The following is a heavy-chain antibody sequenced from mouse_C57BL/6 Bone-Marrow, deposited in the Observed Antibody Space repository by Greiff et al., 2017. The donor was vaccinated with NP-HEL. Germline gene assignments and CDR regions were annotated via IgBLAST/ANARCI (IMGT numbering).Heavy chain of an antibody. Sequence: VQLQQSGAELVRPGASVKLSCTASGFNIKDDYMHWVKQRPEQGLEWIGWIDPENGDTEYASKFQGKATITADTSSNTAYLQLSSLTSEDTAVYYCTTRIYYDYDGGDYWGQGTTLTVSS. CDR1: GFNIKDDY. D-gene: IGHD2-4*01. V-gene: IGHV14-4*01. J-gene: IGHJ2*01. CDR3: TTRIYYDYDGGDY. CDR2: IDPENGDT.